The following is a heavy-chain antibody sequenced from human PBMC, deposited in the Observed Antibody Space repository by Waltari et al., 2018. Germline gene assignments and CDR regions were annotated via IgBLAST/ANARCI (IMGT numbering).Heavy chain of an antibody. Sequence: QVQLVQSGAEVKKPGASVKVSCKASGYTFTSYDINWVRQATGQGFEWMGWMNPNSGNTGYAQKFQGRVTMTRNTSISTAYMELSSLRSEDTAVYYCARSRVVVPAANPMDVWGKGTTVTVSS. V-gene: IGHV1-8*01. CDR1: GYTFTSYD. CDR3: ARSRVVVPAANPMDV. D-gene: IGHD2-2*01. CDR2: MNPNSGNT. J-gene: IGHJ6*03.